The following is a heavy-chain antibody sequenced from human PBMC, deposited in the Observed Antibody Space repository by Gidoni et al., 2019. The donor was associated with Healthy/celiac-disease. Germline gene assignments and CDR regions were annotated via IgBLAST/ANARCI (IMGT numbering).Heavy chain of an antibody. J-gene: IGHJ6*02. CDR1: GGTFSSYA. Sequence: QVQLVQSGAEVKKPGSSVKVSCKASGGTFSSYAISWVRQAAGQGLEWMGGIIPIFGTANYAQKFQGRVTITADESTSTAYMELSSLRSEDTAVYYCARTRETYNWNYPYYYYYGMDVWGQGTTVTVSS. D-gene: IGHD1-7*01. V-gene: IGHV1-69*01. CDR2: IIPIFGTA. CDR3: ARTRETYNWNYPYYYYYGMDV.